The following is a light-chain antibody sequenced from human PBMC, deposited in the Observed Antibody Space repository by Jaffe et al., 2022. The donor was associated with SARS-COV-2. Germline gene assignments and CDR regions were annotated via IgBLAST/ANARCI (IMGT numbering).Light chain of an antibody. CDR1: QGVSSSS. Sequence: EIVLTQSPGTLSLSPGVRATLSCRASQGVSSSSLAWYQQKPGQAPRLLIYGASSRATGIPDRFSGSGSGTDFTLTISRLEPEDFAVYYCQQYGTTPYTFGQGTRLEIK. CDR2: GAS. V-gene: IGKV3-20*01. J-gene: IGKJ2*01. CDR3: QQYGTTPYT.